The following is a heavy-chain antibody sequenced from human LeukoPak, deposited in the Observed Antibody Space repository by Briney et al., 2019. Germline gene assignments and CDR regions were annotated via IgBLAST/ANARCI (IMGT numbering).Heavy chain of an antibody. J-gene: IGHJ4*02. Sequence: GGSLRLSCAASGFTFSSYWMSWVRQAPGKGLEWVANIKQDGSEKYYVDSVKGRFTISRDNAKNSLYLQMNSLRAEDTAVYYCARVGQLRYFDWLSPFDYWGQGTLVTVSS. CDR3: ARVGQLRYFDWLSPFDY. D-gene: IGHD3-9*01. CDR1: GFTFSSYW. V-gene: IGHV3-7*01. CDR2: IKQDGSEK.